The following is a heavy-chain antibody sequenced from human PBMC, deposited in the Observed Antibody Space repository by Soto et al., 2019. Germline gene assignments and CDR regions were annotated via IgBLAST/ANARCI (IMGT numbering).Heavy chain of an antibody. V-gene: IGHV1-2*04. CDR3: ARARPVGYFDY. Sequence: ASVKVSCKASGYTFTGYYMQWVRQAPGQGLEWMGWINPNSGGTNYAQKFQGWVTMTRDTSISTAYMELSRLRSDDTAVYYCARARPVGYFDYWGQGTLVTVSS. CDR2: INPNSGGT. CDR1: GYTFTGYY. J-gene: IGHJ4*02. D-gene: IGHD1-26*01.